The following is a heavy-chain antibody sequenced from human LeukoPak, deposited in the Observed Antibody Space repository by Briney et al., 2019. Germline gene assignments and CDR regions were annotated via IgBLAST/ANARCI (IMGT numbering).Heavy chain of an antibody. CDR2: IYYSGST. Sequence: PSETLSLTCTVSGGSISSYYWSWIRQPPGKGLEWIGSIYYSGSTNYNPSLKSRVTISVDTSKNQFSLKLRSVTAADTAVYYCARDRFDDSSGYYYHYYYYMDVWGKGTTVTVSS. CDR3: ARDRFDDSSGYYYHYYYYMDV. D-gene: IGHD3-22*01. V-gene: IGHV4-59*12. J-gene: IGHJ6*03. CDR1: GGSISSYY.